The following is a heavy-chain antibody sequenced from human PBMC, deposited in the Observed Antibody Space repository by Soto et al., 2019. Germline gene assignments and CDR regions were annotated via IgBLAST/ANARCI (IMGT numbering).Heavy chain of an antibody. CDR3: ARLRVAVAAPDAFDI. J-gene: IGHJ3*02. V-gene: IGHV5-10-1*01. CDR1: GYSFTSYW. CDR2: IDPSDSYT. D-gene: IGHD6-19*01. Sequence: PGESLKISCKGSGYSFTSYWVSWVRQMPGKGLEWMGRIDPSDSYTNYSPSFQGHVTISADKSISTAYLQWSSLKASDTAMYYCARLRVAVAAPDAFDIWGQGTMVTVSS.